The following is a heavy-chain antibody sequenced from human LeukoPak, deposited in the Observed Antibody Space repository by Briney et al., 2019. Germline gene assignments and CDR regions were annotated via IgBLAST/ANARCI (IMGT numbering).Heavy chain of an antibody. Sequence: VASVKVSCKASGGTFSSYAISWVRQAPGQGLEWMGRIIPILGIANYAQKFQGRVTITADKSTSTAYMELSSLRSEDTAVYYCARDNGVVVVAATGSFDIWGQGTMVTVSS. D-gene: IGHD2-15*01. CDR1: GGTFSSYA. CDR2: IIPILGIA. V-gene: IGHV1-69*04. J-gene: IGHJ3*02. CDR3: ARDNGVVVVAATGSFDI.